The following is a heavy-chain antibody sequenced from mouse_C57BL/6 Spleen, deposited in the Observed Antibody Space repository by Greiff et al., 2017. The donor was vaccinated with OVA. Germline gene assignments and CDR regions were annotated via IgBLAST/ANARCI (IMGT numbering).Heavy chain of an antibody. Sequence: QVHVKQPGAELVKPGASVKMSCKASGYTFTSYWITWVKQRPGQGLEWIGDIYPGSGSTNYNEKFKSKATLTVDTSSSTAYMQLSSLTSEDSAVYYCAREEGEGFAYWGQGTLVTVSA. J-gene: IGHJ3*01. CDR3: AREEGEGFAY. CDR1: GYTFTSYW. CDR2: IYPGSGST. V-gene: IGHV1-55*01.